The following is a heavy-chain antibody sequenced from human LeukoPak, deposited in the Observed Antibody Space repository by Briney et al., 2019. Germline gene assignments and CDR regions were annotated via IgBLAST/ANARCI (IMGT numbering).Heavy chain of an antibody. CDR3: ARLLVGVITTHSGDC. CDR1: SDSISNSAYH. J-gene: IGHJ4*02. CDR2: IYYNRGT. Sequence: SETLSLTCIVSSDSISNSAYHWGWIRQPPGRGLEWIGTIYYNRGTYYNPSLKSRVTISVDTSKNQFSLKLSSVTAADTAMYYSARLLVGVITTHSGDCWGQGTLVTVSS. V-gene: IGHV4-39*01. D-gene: IGHD3-22*01.